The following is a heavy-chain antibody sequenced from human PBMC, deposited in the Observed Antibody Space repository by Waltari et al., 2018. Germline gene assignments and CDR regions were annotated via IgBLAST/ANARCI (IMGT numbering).Heavy chain of an antibody. J-gene: IGHJ6*03. CDR1: GGSISSYY. V-gene: IGHV4-4*07. CDR3: ARDRPGIAAAGTDYMDV. Sequence: QVQLQESGPGLVKPSETLSLTCTVSGGSISSYYWSWIRQPAGKGLEWIGRIYTSGSTNDNPSLKSRVTMSVDPSNNQFSLKLSSVTAADTAVYDCARDRPGIAAAGTDYMDVWGKGTTVTISS. D-gene: IGHD6-13*01. CDR2: IYTSGST.